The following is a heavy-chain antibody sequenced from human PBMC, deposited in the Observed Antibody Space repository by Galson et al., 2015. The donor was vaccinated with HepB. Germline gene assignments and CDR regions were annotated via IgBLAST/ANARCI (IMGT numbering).Heavy chain of an antibody. CDR2: IKQDGSEK. CDR1: GFTFSSYW. J-gene: IGHJ6*02. V-gene: IGHV3-7*03. D-gene: IGHD3-3*01. Sequence: SLRLSCAASGFTFSSYWMSWVRQAQGKGLEWVANIKQDGSEKYYVDSVKGRFTISRDNAKNSLYLQMNSLRAEDTAVYYCAREGIFGVVIILSGRDGMDVWGQGTTVTVSS. CDR3: AREGIFGVVIILSGRDGMDV.